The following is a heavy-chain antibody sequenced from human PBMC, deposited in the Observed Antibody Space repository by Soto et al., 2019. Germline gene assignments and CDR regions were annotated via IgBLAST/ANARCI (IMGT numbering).Heavy chain of an antibody. Sequence: PSETLSLTCTVSGGSISSYYWSWIRQPPGKGLEWIGYIYYSGSTNYNPSLKSRVTISVDTSKNQFSLKLSSVTAADTAVYYCARDPGDYYFDYWGQGTLVTVS. J-gene: IGHJ4*02. D-gene: IGHD2-21*02. CDR2: IYYSGST. CDR1: GGSISSYY. CDR3: ARDPGDYYFDY. V-gene: IGHV4-59*01.